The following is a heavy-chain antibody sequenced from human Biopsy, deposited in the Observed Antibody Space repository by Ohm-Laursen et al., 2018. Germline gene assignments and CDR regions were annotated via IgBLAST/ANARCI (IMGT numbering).Heavy chain of an antibody. Sequence: SQTLSLTSAVSGDSISSSNFYWAWIRQPPGKGLEWIGSMHNSGSTYYNPSLKSRVTISIDASKNQFSLKLTSVTAADTTVYYCVRHALRLGPKKNWFDTWGQGTLVTVSS. CDR1: GDSISSSNFY. CDR2: MHNSGST. J-gene: IGHJ5*02. D-gene: IGHD3-16*01. V-gene: IGHV4-39*01. CDR3: VRHALRLGPKKNWFDT.